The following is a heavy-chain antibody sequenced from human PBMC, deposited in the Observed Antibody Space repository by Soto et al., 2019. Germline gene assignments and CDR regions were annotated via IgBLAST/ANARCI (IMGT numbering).Heavy chain of an antibody. V-gene: IGHV4-34*01. CDR3: ARRVDSWSLYLF. Sequence: PSETPSLTCAVYGVPFSGYYWSWIRQSPGKGLEWLGEINHSGNTNYNPSLKSRVSLSVDTSTKQFSLKMTSMTAADRGVYYCARRVDSWSLYLFWGQGTPVTVSA. CDR1: GVPFSGYY. CDR2: INHSGNT. D-gene: IGHD3-3*01. J-gene: IGHJ4*02.